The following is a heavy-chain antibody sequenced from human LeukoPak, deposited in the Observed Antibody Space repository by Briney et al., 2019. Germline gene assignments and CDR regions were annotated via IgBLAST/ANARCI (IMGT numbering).Heavy chain of an antibody. CDR2: IIPIFGTA. Sequence: VASVKVSCKASGGTFSSYAINWVRQAPGQGLEWMGGIIPIFGTANYAQKFQGRVTITTDESTSTAYMELSSLRSEDTAVYYCARGVYRRYYYYYMDVWGKGTTVTVSS. J-gene: IGHJ6*03. CDR1: GGTFSSYA. CDR3: ARGVYRRYYYYYMDV. D-gene: IGHD3-16*02. V-gene: IGHV1-69*05.